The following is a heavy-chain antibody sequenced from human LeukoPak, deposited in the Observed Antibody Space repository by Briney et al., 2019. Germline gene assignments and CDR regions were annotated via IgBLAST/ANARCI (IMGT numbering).Heavy chain of an antibody. V-gene: IGHV1-69*13. Sequence: SVKVSCKASGGTFSSYAISWVRQAPGQGLEWMGGIIPLFGKANYAQKFQGRVTISADESTSAAYIYLSSLRSEHTAVYYCARETRGGFGELFYNWFDPWGQGTLVTVSS. CDR1: GGTFSSYA. D-gene: IGHD3-10*01. CDR3: ARETRGGFGELFYNWFDP. J-gene: IGHJ5*02. CDR2: IIPLFGKA.